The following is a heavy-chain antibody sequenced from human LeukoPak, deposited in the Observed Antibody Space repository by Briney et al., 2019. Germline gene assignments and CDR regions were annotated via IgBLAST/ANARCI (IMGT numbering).Heavy chain of an antibody. CDR1: GFTFSNYA. V-gene: IGHV3-23*01. J-gene: IGHJ4*02. CDR3: AKGGLIWDYSYYFDY. CDR2: ISGSGTKT. D-gene: IGHD5-18*01. Sequence: GGSLRLSCAASGFTFSNYAMKWVRQAPGKGLEWVSTISGSGTKTYYADSVKGRFTISRDNSKNMVSLQMNSLRAEDTALYYCAKGGLIWDYSYYFDYWGQGMLVTVSA.